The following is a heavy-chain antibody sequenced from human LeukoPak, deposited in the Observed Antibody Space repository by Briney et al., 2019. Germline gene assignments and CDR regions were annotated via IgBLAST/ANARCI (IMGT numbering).Heavy chain of an antibody. Sequence: ASLRLSCAASGFTFSNYAMSWVRPAPGEGLEWVSAITGGGNGIYSADSMKSRFTISRDNSKNTLYLQINSLRAEDTAVYYGAKWGDYDVLTRYYVSDYWGQGTLVTVSS. CDR3: AKWGDYDVLTRYYVSDY. J-gene: IGHJ4*02. D-gene: IGHD3-9*01. CDR2: ITGGGNGI. V-gene: IGHV3-23*01. CDR1: GFTFSNYA.